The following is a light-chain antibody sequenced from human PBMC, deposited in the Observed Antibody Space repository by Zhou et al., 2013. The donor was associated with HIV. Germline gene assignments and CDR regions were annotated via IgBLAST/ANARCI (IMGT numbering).Light chain of an antibody. CDR2: KVS. CDR1: QSLVFRDGNTY. CDR3: MQGTRMYT. J-gene: IGKJ2*01. V-gene: IGKV2-30*01. Sequence: DVVMTQSPLSLSVPLGQPASMSCRSSQSLVFRDGNTYLNWFQQRPGQSPRRLIYKVSNRDSGVPDRFSGSGSGTDFTLKISRVEAEDVGVYYCMQGTRMYTFGQGTKLEIK.